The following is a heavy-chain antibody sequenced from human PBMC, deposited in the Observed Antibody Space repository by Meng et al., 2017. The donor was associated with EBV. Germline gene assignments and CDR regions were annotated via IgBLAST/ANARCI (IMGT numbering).Heavy chain of an antibody. CDR2: FLPRLGAP. J-gene: IGHJ4*02. CDR1: GGPFRYYA. Sequence: QGQLVQSAAEVKKPGLSVKVSCKTSGGPFRYYAISWVRQAPGQGLEWLGGFLPRLGAPNYAQKFHGRVKITADESTSTHYMDLSSLRSEDTAIYYCASESGRGYTPDYWGQGTLVTVSS. V-gene: IGHV1-69*01. CDR3: ASESGRGYTPDY. D-gene: IGHD3-10*01.